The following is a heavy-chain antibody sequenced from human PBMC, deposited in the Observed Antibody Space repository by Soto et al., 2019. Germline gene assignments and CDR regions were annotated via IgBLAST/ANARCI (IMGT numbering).Heavy chain of an antibody. Sequence: ASVKVCCKASGYTFTSYGISWVRQAPGQGLEWMGWISAYNGNTNYAQKLQGRVTMTTDTSTSTAYMELRSLRSDDTAVYYCARSPRYYGSADNWFDPWGQGTLVTVSS. V-gene: IGHV1-18*04. CDR1: GYTFTSYG. CDR3: ARSPRYYGSADNWFDP. D-gene: IGHD3-10*01. CDR2: ISAYNGNT. J-gene: IGHJ5*02.